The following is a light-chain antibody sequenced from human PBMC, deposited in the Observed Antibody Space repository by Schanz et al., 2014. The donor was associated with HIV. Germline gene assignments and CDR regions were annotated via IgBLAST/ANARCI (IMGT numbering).Light chain of an antibody. CDR3: SSFAGSNIPWV. CDR1: SSDVGGYKY. V-gene: IGLV2-8*01. CDR2: DVD. J-gene: IGLJ3*02. Sequence: QSALTQPASVSGSPGQSITISCTGTSSDVGGYKYVSWYQQYPGKAPKLIIFDVDNRPSGVPDRFSGSKSGSTASLTVSGLQPEDEADYYCSSFAGSNIPWVFGGGTKLTVL.